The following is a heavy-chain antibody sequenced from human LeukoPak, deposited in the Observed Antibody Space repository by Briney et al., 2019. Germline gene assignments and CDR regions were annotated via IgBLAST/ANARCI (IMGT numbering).Heavy chain of an antibody. CDR1: GFTFNNYA. CDR3: ARSTVVTGRYYYYYMDV. Sequence: PGGSLRLSCAASGFTFNNYAMNWVRQAPGKGLEWVSSISGGGETTYYADSVKGRFTISRDNSRNTLYLQMNSLRAEDTAVYYCARSTVVTGRYYYYYMDVWGKGTTVSVSS. CDR2: ISGGGETT. J-gene: IGHJ6*03. V-gene: IGHV3-23*01. D-gene: IGHD4-23*01.